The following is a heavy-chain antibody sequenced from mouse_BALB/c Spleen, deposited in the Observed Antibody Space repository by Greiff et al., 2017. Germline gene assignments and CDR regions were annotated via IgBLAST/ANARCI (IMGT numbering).Heavy chain of an antibody. CDR3: ARGYYYGSSPFAY. J-gene: IGHJ3*01. Sequence: EVQLQQSGPGLVKPSQSLSLTCTVTGYSITSDYAWNWIRQFPGNKLEWMGYISYSGSTSYNPSLKSRISITRDTSKNQFFLQLNSVTTEDTATYYCARGYYYGSSPFAYWGQGTLVTVSA. D-gene: IGHD1-1*01. V-gene: IGHV3-2*02. CDR2: ISYSGST. CDR1: GYSITSDYA.